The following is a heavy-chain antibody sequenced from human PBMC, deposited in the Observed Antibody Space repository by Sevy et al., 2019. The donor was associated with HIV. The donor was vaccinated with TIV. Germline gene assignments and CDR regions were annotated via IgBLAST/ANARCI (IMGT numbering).Heavy chain of an antibody. CDR3: ARLSSSWPMSYFDY. CDR2: IYYSGST. J-gene: IGHJ4*02. Sequence: SETLSLTCTVSGGPISSYYWSWIRQPPGKGLEWIGYIYYSGSTNYNPSLKSRVTISVDTSKNQFSLKLSSVTAADTAVYYCARLSSSWPMSYFDYWGQGTLVTVSS. D-gene: IGHD6-13*01. CDR1: GGPISSYY. V-gene: IGHV4-59*08.